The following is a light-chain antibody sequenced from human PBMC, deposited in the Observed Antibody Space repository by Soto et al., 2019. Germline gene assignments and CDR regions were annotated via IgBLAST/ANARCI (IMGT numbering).Light chain of an antibody. J-gene: IGLJ3*02. CDR1: RSNIESNT. CDR3: AAWDDSLNGWV. V-gene: IGLV1-44*01. Sequence: QSVLTQPPSASGTPGQRVTISCSGSRSNIESNTVNWYRQLPGTAPKLLIFNNNQWPSGVPDRFSGSKSGTSASLAISGLQSGDEADYYCAAWDDSLNGWVFGGGTKLTVL. CDR2: NNN.